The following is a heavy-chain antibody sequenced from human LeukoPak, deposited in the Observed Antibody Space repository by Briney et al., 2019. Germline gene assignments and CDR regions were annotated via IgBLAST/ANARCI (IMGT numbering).Heavy chain of an antibody. CDR3: AITLSDMIVLXAFDI. CDR2: IYYSGST. Sequence: MASETLSLTCTVSGGSISSSSYYWGWIRQPPGKGLEWIGSIYYSGSTYYNPSLKSRVTISVDTSKNQFSLKLSSVTAPDTAVYYCAITLSDMIVLXAFDIXGQGTXVTVSX. CDR1: GGSISSSSYY. V-gene: IGHV4-39*01. J-gene: IGHJ3*02. D-gene: IGHD3-22*01.